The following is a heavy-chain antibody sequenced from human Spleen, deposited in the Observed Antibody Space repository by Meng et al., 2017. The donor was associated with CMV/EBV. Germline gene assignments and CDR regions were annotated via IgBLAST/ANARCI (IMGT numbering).Heavy chain of an antibody. CDR1: GYTFTAYY. J-gene: IGHJ4*02. CDR2: INPNSGGT. V-gene: IGHV1-2*06. Sequence: QGQLGQWRGAVKTPGAPVKVSCTASGYTFTAYYIHWVRQAPGQGLEWMGRINPNSGGTNYAQKLQGRVTMTRDTSISTAYMELRSLRSDDTAVYYCARAPGPYGFDYWGQGTLVTVSS. CDR3: ARAPGPYGFDY. D-gene: IGHD3-10*01.